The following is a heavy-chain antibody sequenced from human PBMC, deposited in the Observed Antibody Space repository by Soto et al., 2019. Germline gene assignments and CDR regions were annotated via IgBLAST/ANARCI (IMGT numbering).Heavy chain of an antibody. J-gene: IGHJ3*02. V-gene: IGHV3-7*01. CDR2: IKPDGSET. CDR1: GFTFRSSW. D-gene: IGHD3-10*01. Sequence: PWGSLRLSCEASGFTFRSSWIIFFRQAPGKGLEWVSYIKPDGSETYYVDSVRGRFTISRDNAKNSLYLQMNSLRAEDTALYYCARDPSFGAFDIWGQGTMVTVSS. CDR3: ARDPSFGAFDI.